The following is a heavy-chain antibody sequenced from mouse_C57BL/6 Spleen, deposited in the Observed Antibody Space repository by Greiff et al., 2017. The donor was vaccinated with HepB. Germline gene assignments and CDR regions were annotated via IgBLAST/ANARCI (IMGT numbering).Heavy chain of an antibody. CDR3: TAGDYGSSYWYFDV. V-gene: IGHV14-4*01. J-gene: IGHJ1*03. D-gene: IGHD1-1*01. Sequence: VQLQQSGAELVRPGASVKLSCTASGFNIKDDYMHWVKQRPEQGLEWIGWIDPENGDTEYASKFQGKATITADTSSNTAYLQLSSLTSEDTAVYYGTAGDYGSSYWYFDVWGTGTTVTVSS. CDR2: IDPENGDT. CDR1: GFNIKDDY.